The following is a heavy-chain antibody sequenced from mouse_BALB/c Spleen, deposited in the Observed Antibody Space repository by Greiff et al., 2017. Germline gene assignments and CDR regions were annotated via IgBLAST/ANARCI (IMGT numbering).Heavy chain of an antibody. CDR3: TRWGYGSSYYFDY. D-gene: IGHD1-1*01. J-gene: IGHJ2*01. Sequence: QVQLKQSGAELVKPGASVKLSCKASGYTFTSYYMYWVKQRPGQGLEWIGEINPSNGGTNFNEKFKSKATLTVDKSSSTAYMQLSSLTSEDSAVYYCTRWGYGSSYYFDYWGQGTTLTVSS. V-gene: IGHV1S81*02. CDR1: GYTFTSYY. CDR2: INPSNGGT.